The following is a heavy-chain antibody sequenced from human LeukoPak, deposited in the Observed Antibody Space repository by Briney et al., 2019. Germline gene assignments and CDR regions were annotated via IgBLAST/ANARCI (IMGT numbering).Heavy chain of an antibody. J-gene: IGHJ4*02. CDR1: GFSLSNSC. D-gene: IGHD2-15*01. V-gene: IGHV3-21*01. CDR3: AKDRGEVATPATRGQDY. CDR2: IDSTSRHI. Sequence: GGSLRLSCATSGFSLSNSCMNWVRQARGRGVECLPSIDSTSRHIVYTDSVKGRFTICRDNAKNALYLQMDSLGIDDTAVYYCAKDRGEVATPATRGQDYWGQGTLVTVSS.